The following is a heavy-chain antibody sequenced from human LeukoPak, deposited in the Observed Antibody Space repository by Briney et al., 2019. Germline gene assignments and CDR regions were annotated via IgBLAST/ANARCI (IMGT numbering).Heavy chain of an antibody. CDR3: ARDQLVVVPAARAYYYYGMDV. J-gene: IGHJ6*04. D-gene: IGHD2-2*01. CDR2: ISSSGSTI. Sequence: GGSLRLSCAASGFTFSSYEMNWVRQAPGKGLEWVSYISSSGSTIYYADSVKGRFTISRDNAKNSLYLQMNSLRAEDTAVYYCARDQLVVVPAARAYYYYGMDVWGKGTTVTVSS. V-gene: IGHV3-48*03. CDR1: GFTFSSYE.